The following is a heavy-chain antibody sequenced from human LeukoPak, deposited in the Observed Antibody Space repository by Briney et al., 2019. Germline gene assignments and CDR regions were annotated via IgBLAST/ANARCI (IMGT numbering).Heavy chain of an antibody. V-gene: IGHV4-61*08. D-gene: IGHD5-18*01. CDR1: GDSISSGDYY. J-gene: IGHJ4*02. Sequence: SETLSLTCTVSGDSISSGDYYWSWIRQPPGKGLEWIAYIYYSGSTNYNPSLKSRVTISVDTSKNQLSLKLSSVTAADTAVYYCARPRRGYSYGYDYWGQGTLVTVSS. CDR2: IYYSGST. CDR3: ARPRRGYSYGYDY.